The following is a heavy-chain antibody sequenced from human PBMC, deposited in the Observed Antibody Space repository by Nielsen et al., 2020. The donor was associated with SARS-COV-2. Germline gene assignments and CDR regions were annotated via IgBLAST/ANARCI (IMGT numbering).Heavy chain of an antibody. J-gene: IGHJ4*02. V-gene: IGHV3-23*01. CDR1: GFTFSSYA. CDR3: ARGRWEPHYFEY. CDR2: ISGSGGST. D-gene: IGHD1-26*01. Sequence: GESLKISCAASGFTFSSYAMSWVRQAPGKGLEWVSAISGSGGSTYYADSVKGRFTISRDNAKNSLYLQMSSLRAEDTAVYYCARGRWEPHYFEYWGQGTLVTVSS.